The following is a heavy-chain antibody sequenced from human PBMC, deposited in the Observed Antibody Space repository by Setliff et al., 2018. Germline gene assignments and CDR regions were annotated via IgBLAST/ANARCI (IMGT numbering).Heavy chain of an antibody. CDR1: GGSIRSGDNH. Sequence: SETLSLTCSVSGGSIRSGDNHWSWIRQPPGKGLEWIGYIYYSGSTYYNPSLKSRLTISVDTSKNQFSLKLTSVTAADTAMYYCARFTKYTYGPFDYWGQGTLVTVSS. CDR2: IYYSGST. V-gene: IGHV4-30-4*08. J-gene: IGHJ4*02. D-gene: IGHD5-18*01. CDR3: ARFTKYTYGPFDY.